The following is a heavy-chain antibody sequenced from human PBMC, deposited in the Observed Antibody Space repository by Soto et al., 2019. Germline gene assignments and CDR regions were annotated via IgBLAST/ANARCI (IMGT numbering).Heavy chain of an antibody. CDR2: ISSNGGST. D-gene: IGHD5-12*01. Sequence: EVQLVESGGGSVQPGGSLRLSCAASGFTFSSYAMHWVRQAPGKGLEYVSAISSNGGSTYYANSVKGRFTISRDNSKNTLYLQMGSLRAEDMAVYYCARRDGYNFDYWGQGTLVTVSS. J-gene: IGHJ4*02. CDR3: ARRDGYNFDY. CDR1: GFTFSSYA. V-gene: IGHV3-64*01.